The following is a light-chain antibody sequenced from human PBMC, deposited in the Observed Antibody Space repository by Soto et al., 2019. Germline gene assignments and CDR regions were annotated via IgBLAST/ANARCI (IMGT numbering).Light chain of an antibody. CDR2: DAY. CDR3: QQYNNLPS. Sequence: DIQMTQSPSTLSGSVGDRVTITCQASQDISIYLNWYQQKPGKXPXXLIYDAYNLEIGVPSRFSGSGSGTDFSLTINSLQPEDVATYVCQQYNNLPSFGPGTKVDIK. V-gene: IGKV1-33*01. J-gene: IGKJ3*01. CDR1: QDISIY.